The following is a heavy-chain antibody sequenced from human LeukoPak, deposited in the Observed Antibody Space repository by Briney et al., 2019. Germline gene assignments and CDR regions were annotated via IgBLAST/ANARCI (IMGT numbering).Heavy chain of an antibody. J-gene: IGHJ4*02. CDR3: ARGADSSGYYSIFYFDY. CDR1: GGSISSYY. V-gene: IGHV4-59*01. CDR2: IYYSGST. Sequence: PETLSLTCTVSGGSISSYYWNWIRQPPGKGLEWIGYIYYSGSTNYNPSLKSRVTISVDTSKNQFSLKLSSVTAADTAVYYCARGADSSGYYSIFYFDYWGQGTLVTVSS. D-gene: IGHD3-22*01.